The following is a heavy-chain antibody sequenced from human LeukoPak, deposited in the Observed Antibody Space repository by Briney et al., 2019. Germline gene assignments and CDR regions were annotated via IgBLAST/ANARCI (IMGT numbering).Heavy chain of an antibody. CDR2: IYYSGST. CDR1: GGSISSSSYY. D-gene: IGHD5-18*01. Sequence: SETLSLTCTVSGGSISSSSYYWGWIRQPPGKGLEWIGSIYYSGSTYYNPSLKSRVTISVDTSKNQFSLKLSSVTAADTAVYYCARGGRIQLWSLYYFDYWGQGTLVTVSS. CDR3: ARGGRIQLWSLYYFDY. V-gene: IGHV4-39*07. J-gene: IGHJ4*02.